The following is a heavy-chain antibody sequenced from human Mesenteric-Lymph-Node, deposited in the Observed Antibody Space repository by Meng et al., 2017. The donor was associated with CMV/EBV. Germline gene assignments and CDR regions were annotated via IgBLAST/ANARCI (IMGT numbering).Heavy chain of an antibody. CDR1: GFTFSTCW. D-gene: IGHD2/OR15-2a*01. J-gene: IGHJ4*02. V-gene: IGHV3-7*01. CDR3: ARVDPENDLSHFRPSDY. Sequence: GESLKISCAASGFTFSTCWMTWVRQGPGKGLEWVATIKEDGSEKYYVDSVKERFTISRDNAKNSLYLQMNSLRAEDTAVYYCARVDPENDLSHFRPSDYWGQGTLVTVSS. CDR2: IKEDGSEK.